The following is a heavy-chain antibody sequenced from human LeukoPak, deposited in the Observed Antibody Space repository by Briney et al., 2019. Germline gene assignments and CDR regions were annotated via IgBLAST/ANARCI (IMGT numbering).Heavy chain of an antibody. Sequence: SETLSLTCTVSGGSINDYYWTWLRQPAGKGPEWIGRIYSSGSTYYNPSLKSRVTMSVDTSKNQFSLKLSSVTAADTAFYYCARGRDVFDYWGQGTLVTVSS. CDR1: GGSINDYY. CDR2: IYSSGST. CDR3: ARGRDVFDY. J-gene: IGHJ4*02. V-gene: IGHV4-4*07. D-gene: IGHD3-10*01.